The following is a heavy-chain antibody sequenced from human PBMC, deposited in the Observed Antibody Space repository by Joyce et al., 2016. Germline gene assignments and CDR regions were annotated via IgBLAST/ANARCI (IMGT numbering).Heavy chain of an antibody. CDR3: ARDGRPGLGNYFDY. CDR2: INTGAGTT. V-gene: IGHV1-46*01. D-gene: IGHD1-26*01. J-gene: IGHJ4*02. CDR1: GYTFISYY. Sequence: QVQLVQSGAEVKKPGASVRVSCKASGYTFISYYVLWVRQAPGQGHEWMGIINTGAGTTSYAQKFQDRVTMTRDTSTSTFYMELSSLRSDDTAVYYCARDGRPGLGNYFDYWGQGALVTVSS.